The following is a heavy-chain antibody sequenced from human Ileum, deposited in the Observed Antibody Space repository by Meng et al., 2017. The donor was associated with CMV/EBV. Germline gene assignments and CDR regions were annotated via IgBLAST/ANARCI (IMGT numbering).Heavy chain of an antibody. Sequence: ITLKYSAHTLMKPQQTLTLTCHFSEFSITTKVESVGWIRQPPGKALEWLALIHGGGGKQYSPSLQSRLTATRDTSKNQVVLTMTNMDPVDTATYYCVHRYSSSSGQVSWGQGTLVTVSS. CDR2: IHGGGGK. CDR3: VHRYSSSSGQVS. CDR1: EFSITTKVES. J-gene: IGHJ5*02. D-gene: IGHD6-6*01. V-gene: IGHV2-5*02.